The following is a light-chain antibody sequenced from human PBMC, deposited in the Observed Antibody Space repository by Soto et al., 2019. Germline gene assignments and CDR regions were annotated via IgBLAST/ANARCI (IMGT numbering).Light chain of an antibody. V-gene: IGLV2-23*02. CDR2: EVT. J-gene: IGLJ2*01. CDR3: CSYAGSGTFV. CDR1: SSDVGAYKL. Sequence: QSALTQPASVSGSPGQSITISCTGASSDVGAYKLVSWYQQHPGKAPKLMIYEVTKRPSGVSNRFSGSKSGNTASLTVSGLQADDEADYYCCSYAGSGTFVFGGGTKVTVL.